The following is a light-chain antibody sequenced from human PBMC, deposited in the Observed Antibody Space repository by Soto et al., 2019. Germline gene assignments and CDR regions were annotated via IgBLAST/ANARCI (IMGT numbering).Light chain of an antibody. CDR3: QQYGSSPTWT. CDR1: QSVSSTY. J-gene: IGKJ1*01. Sequence: EIVLTQSPGTLSLSPGEGATLSCRAIQSVSSTYLAWYQQKVGQTPRLLIHGASTRATGIPARFSGSGSGTEFTLTISSLQSEDFAVYYCQQYGSSPTWTFGQGTKVDI. CDR2: GAS. V-gene: IGKV3-20*01.